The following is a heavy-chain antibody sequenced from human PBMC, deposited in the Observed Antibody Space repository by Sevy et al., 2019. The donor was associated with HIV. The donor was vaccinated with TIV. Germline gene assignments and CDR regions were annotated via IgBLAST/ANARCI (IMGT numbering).Heavy chain of an antibody. CDR1: GFTFSDSW. CDR3: ATFSVGY. V-gene: IGHV3-7*01. D-gene: IGHD3-3*01. Sequence: GSLRLSCAASGFTFSDSWMHWVRQAPGKGLEWVAKINQDGNEKYYVDSVKGRFTISRDNAKNSLYLQMNSLRDDDTAVYYCATFSVGYWGQGTLVTVSS. J-gene: IGHJ4*02. CDR2: INQDGNEK.